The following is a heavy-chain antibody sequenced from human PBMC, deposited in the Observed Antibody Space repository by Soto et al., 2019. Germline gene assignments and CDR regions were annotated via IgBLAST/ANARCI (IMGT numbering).Heavy chain of an antibody. CDR2: ISGSGGST. J-gene: IGHJ4*02. V-gene: IGHV3-23*01. CDR3: AKDREYYYDSSPAFDY. Sequence: GSLRLSCAASGFTFSSSAMSWVRQAPGKGLEWVSAISGSGGSTYYADSVRGRFTISRDNSKNTLYLQMNSLRAEGTAVYYCAKDREYYYDSSPAFDYWGQGTLVTVSS. CDR1: GFTFSSSA. D-gene: IGHD3-22*01.